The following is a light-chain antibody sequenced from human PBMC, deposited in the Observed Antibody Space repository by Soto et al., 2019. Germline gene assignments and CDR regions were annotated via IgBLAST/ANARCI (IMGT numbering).Light chain of an antibody. CDR1: FSDVGGYDF. J-gene: IGLJ2*01. CDR3: GSYSTSGSVV. CDR2: DVN. Sequence: QSALTQPASVSGSPGQAIAISRTGTFSDVGGYDFVAWYQQHPGKAPIVIIYDVNNRPSGVSNRFFGSKSRNTASLTISGVQNEDEADYYCGSYSTSGSVVFGGGTKLTVL. V-gene: IGLV2-14*01.